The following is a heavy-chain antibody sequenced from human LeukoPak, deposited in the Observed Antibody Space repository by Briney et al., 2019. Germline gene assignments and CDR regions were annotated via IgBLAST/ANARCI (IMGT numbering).Heavy chain of an antibody. D-gene: IGHD6-19*01. CDR2: INHSGST. J-gene: IGHJ4*02. Sequence: HSETLSLTCAVYGGSFSGYYWSWIRQPPGKGLEWIGEINHSGSTNYNPSLKSRVTISVDTSKNQFSLKLSSVTAADTAVYYCARGVKQWLVRGYYFDYWGQGTLVTVSS. CDR1: GGSFSGYY. V-gene: IGHV4-34*01. CDR3: ARGVKQWLVRGYYFDY.